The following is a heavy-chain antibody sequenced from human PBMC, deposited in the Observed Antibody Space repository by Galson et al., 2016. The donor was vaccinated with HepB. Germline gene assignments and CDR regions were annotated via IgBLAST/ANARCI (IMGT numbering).Heavy chain of an antibody. D-gene: IGHD6-13*01. V-gene: IGHV3-33*01. J-gene: IGHJ6*03. CDR2: IWHDGSIK. Sequence: SLRLSCAASGFSFSTYGMHWVRQAPGKGLEWVAVIWHDGSIKDYGESVKGRFTISRDNSKNTLFLQMTALRVEDTAVYYCARDYSRSGPMYSYYYMDVWGKGTTVTVSS. CDR1: GFSFSTYG. CDR3: ARDYSRSGPMYSYYYMDV.